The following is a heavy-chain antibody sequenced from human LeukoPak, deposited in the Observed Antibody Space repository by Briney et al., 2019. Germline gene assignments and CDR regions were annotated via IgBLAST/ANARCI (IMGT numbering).Heavy chain of an antibody. CDR3: TGFSSSTAY. D-gene: IGHD6-6*01. CDR1: GFTFSSYG. Sequence: GSLRLSCAASGFTFSSYGMHWVRQAPGKGLEWVAVIWYDGSNKYYADSVKGRFTISRDNSKNTLYLQMNSLRAEDTAVYYCTGFSSSTAYWGQGTLVTVSS. V-gene: IGHV3-33*08. J-gene: IGHJ4*02. CDR2: IWYDGSNK.